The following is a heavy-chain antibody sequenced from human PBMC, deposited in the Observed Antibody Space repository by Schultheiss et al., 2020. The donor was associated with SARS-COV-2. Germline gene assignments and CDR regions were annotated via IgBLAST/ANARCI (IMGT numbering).Heavy chain of an antibody. CDR1: GGTFSSYA. J-gene: IGHJ6*02. CDR3: ARSATRLASRMDV. D-gene: IGHD4-11*01. CDR2: IIPIFGTA. Sequence: SVKVSCKASGGTFSSYAISWVRQAPGQGLEWMGGIIPIFGTANYAQKFQGRVTMTRDTSTSTVYMELSSLRSEDTAVYYCARSATRLASRMDVWGQGTTVTVSS. V-gene: IGHV1-69*05.